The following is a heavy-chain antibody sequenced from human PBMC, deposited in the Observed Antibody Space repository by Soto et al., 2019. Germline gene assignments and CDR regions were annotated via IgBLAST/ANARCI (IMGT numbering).Heavy chain of an antibody. CDR3: ARGPYCSSTSCYPPVWFDP. CDR1: GFTFTSSA. Sequence: GASVKVSCKASGFTFTSSAVQWVRQARGQRLEWMGWISAYNGNTNYAQKLQGRVTMTTDTSTSTAYMELRSLRSDDTAVYYCARGPYCSSTSCYPPVWFDPWGQGTLVTVSS. J-gene: IGHJ5*02. D-gene: IGHD2-2*01. CDR2: ISAYNGNT. V-gene: IGHV1-18*01.